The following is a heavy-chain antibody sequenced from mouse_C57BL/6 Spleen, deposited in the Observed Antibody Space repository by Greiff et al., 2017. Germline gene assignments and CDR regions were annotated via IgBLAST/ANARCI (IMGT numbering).Heavy chain of an antibody. CDR2: IRSKSNNYAT. CDR1: GFSFNTYA. Sequence: EVKLVESGGGLVQPKGSLKLSCAASGFSFNTYAMNWVRQAPGKGLEWVARIRSKSNNYATYYADSVKDRFTISRDDSESMLYLQMNNLKTEDTAMYYCVRHNTTVVHYAMDYWGQGTSVTVSS. CDR3: VRHNTTVVHYAMDY. D-gene: IGHD1-1*01. J-gene: IGHJ4*01. V-gene: IGHV10-1*01.